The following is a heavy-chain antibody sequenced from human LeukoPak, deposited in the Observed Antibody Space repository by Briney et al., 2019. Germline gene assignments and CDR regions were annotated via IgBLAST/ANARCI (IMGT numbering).Heavy chain of an antibody. CDR3: ARVGNDAFDI. Sequence: GGSLRLSCAASGFTFSSFAMHWVRQTPGKGLEWVAVISYDGSNEYYADSVKGRFTISRDNAKNSLYLQMNSLRAEDTAVYYCARVGNDAFDIWGQGTMVTVSS. CDR1: GFTFSSFA. V-gene: IGHV3-30-3*01. D-gene: IGHD1-26*01. J-gene: IGHJ3*02. CDR2: ISYDGSNE.